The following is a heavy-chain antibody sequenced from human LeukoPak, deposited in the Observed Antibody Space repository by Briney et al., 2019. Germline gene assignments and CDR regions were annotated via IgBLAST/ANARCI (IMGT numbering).Heavy chain of an antibody. CDR1: GYTFTSYY. V-gene: IGHV1-46*01. CDR3: ATLWFGELVLDY. J-gene: IGHJ4*02. Sequence: PRASVKVSCKASGYTFTSYYMHWVRQAPGQGLEWMGIINPSGGSTSYAQKFQGRVTMTRDTSTSTVYMELSSPRSEDTAVYYCATLWFGELVLDYWGQGTLVTVSS. D-gene: IGHD3-10*01. CDR2: INPSGGST.